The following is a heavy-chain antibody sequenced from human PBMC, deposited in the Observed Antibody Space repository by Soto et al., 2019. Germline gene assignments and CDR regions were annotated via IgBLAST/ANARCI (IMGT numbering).Heavy chain of an antibody. D-gene: IGHD2-2*01. CDR1: GGSFSGYY. V-gene: IGHV4-34*01. CDR2: INHSGST. CDR3: ARGFTVVVPAAMYLDY. Sequence: SETLSLTCAVYGGSFSGYYWSWIRQPPGKGLEWIGEINHSGSTNYNPSLKSRVTISVDTSKNQFSLKLSSVTAADTAVYYCARGFTVVVPAAMYLDYWGQGTLVTVSS. J-gene: IGHJ4*02.